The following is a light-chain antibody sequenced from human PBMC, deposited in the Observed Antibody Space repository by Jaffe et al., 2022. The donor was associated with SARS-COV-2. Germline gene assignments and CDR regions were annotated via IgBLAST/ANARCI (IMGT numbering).Light chain of an antibody. V-gene: IGLV10-54*01. CDR2: RNN. J-gene: IGLJ3*02. Sequence: QAGLTQPPSVSKGLRQTATLTCAGNSNNIGKQGVAWLQQHRGHPPKLLSYRNNNRPSGISERFSASRSGNTAFLTIAGLLPEDEADYYCSAWDTSLTAWVLGGGTKLTVL. CDR1: SNNIGKQG. CDR3: SAWDTSLTAWV.